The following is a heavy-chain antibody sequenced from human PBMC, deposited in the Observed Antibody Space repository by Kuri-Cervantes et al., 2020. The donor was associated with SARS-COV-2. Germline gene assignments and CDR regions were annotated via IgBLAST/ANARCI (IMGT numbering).Heavy chain of an antibody. Sequence: LSLTCAASGFTFSNYAMHWVRQAPGKGLEWVAVISYDGSNKYYADSVKGRFTIPRDNSKNTLYLQMNSLRAEDTAVYYCAKDNQVWDYMDYWGQGTLVTVSS. CDR1: GFTFSNYA. CDR2: ISYDGSNK. CDR3: AKDNQVWDYMDY. V-gene: IGHV3-30-3*01. J-gene: IGHJ4*02. D-gene: IGHD3-16*01.